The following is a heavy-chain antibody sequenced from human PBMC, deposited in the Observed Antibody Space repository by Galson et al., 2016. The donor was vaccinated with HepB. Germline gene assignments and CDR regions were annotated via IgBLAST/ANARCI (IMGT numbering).Heavy chain of an antibody. Sequence: SLRLSCAASGFTLTNYGMHWVRQAPGKGLEWVADIWSNGNNKYYADSVRGRFSVSRDQAKNTLYMQMNSLRAEDTAMYFCARHFSGSYLGQGTLVTVSS. D-gene: IGHD3-22*01. J-gene: IGHJ4*02. CDR1: GFTLTNYG. V-gene: IGHV3-33*01. CDR2: IWSNGNNK. CDR3: ARHFSGSY.